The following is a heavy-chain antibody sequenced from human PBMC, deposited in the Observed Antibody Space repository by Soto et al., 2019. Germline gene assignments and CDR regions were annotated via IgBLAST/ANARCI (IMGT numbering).Heavy chain of an antibody. CDR1: GGTFSSYT. J-gene: IGHJ4*02. CDR2: IIPILGIA. Sequence: SVKVSCKASGGTFSSYTISWVRQAPGQGLEWMGRIIPILGIANYAQKFQGRVTITADKSTGTAYMELSSLRSEDTAVYYCARGDYYDIHDYWGQGTPVTVSS. D-gene: IGHD3-22*01. CDR3: ARGDYYDIHDY. V-gene: IGHV1-69*02.